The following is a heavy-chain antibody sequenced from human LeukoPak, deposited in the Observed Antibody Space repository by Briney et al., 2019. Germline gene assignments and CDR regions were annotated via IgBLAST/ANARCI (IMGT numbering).Heavy chain of an antibody. CDR2: INHSGST. D-gene: IGHD3-16*01. CDR3: ARRPGGSVYYYYGMDV. V-gene: IGHV4-34*01. J-gene: IGHJ6*02. Sequence: NSSETLSLTCAVYGGSFSGYYWSWIRKPPGKGLEWIGEINHSGSTNYNPSLKSRVTISVDTSKNQFSLKLSSVTAADTAVYYCARRPGGSVYYYYGMDVWGQGTTVTVSS. CDR1: GGSFSGYY.